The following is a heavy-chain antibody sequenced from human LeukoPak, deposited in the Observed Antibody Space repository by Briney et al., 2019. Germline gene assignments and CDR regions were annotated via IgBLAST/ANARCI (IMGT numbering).Heavy chain of an antibody. CDR1: GYTFTSYG. CDR3: AREGIAARPEYYFDY. J-gene: IGHJ4*02. D-gene: IGHD6-6*01. V-gene: IGHV1-18*01. CDR2: ISAYNGNT. Sequence: GASVTVSCKASGYTFTSYGISWVRQAPGQGLEWMGWISAYNGNTNYAQKLQGRVTMTTDTSTSTAYMELRSLRSDDTAVYYCAREGIAARPEYYFDYWGQGTLVTVSS.